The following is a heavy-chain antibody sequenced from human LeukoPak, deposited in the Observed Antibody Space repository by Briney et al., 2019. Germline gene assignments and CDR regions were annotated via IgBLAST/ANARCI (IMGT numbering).Heavy chain of an antibody. D-gene: IGHD3-22*01. CDR3: ARDRLSLQDSSGYYYGHDAFDI. J-gene: IGHJ3*02. CDR2: IIPIFGTS. V-gene: IGHV1-69*13. CDR1: RGTFSSYA. Sequence: SVKVSCKASRGTFSSYAISWVRQAPGQGLEWMGGIIPIFGTSIYAQKFQGRVTITADESTSTAFMELSSLISEDTAVYYCARDRLSLQDSSGYYYGHDAFDIWGQGTMVTVSS.